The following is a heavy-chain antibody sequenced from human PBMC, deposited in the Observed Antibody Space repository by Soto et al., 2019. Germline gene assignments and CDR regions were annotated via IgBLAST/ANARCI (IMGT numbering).Heavy chain of an antibody. CDR1: GFTFSSYS. D-gene: IGHD6-13*01. V-gene: IGHV3-48*01. J-gene: IGHJ4*02. CDR2: ISSSISTI. Sequence: GGSLRLSCAASGFTFSSYSMTWVRQAPGKGLEWVSYISSSISTIYYADSVKGRFTISRDNAKNSLYLQMNSLRAEDTAVYYCARVDSSWFDYWGQGTLVTVSS. CDR3: ARVDSSWFDY.